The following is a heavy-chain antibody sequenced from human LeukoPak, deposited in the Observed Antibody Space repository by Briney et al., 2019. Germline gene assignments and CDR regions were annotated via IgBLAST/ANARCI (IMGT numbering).Heavy chain of an antibody. CDR1: GGSISSGGSSDSVH. CDR2: IDSAGST. V-gene: IGHV4-61*02. Sequence: SETLSLTCTVSGGSISSGGSSDSVHWSWIRQSAGKGLEWIGRIDSAGSTNYNPSLTGRVTISVDTSKNQFSLRLSSVTAADAAVYYCARDRITGATRDHYYYYMDIWGKGTTVTVSS. D-gene: IGHD7-27*01. CDR3: ARDRITGATRDHYYYYMDI. J-gene: IGHJ6*03.